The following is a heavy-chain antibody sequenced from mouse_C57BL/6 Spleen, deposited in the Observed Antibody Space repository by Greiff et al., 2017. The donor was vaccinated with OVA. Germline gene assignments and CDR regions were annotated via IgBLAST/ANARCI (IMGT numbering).Heavy chain of an antibody. D-gene: IGHD1-1*01. CDR1: GYTFTSYW. Sequence: VQLQQPGAELVKPGASVKMSCKASGYTFTSYWITWVKQRPGQGLEWIGDIYPGSGSTTYNEKFKSKATLTVDTSSSTAYMQLSSLTSEDSAVYYCARRSTTVVARNYAMDYWGQGTSVTVSS. V-gene: IGHV1-55*01. J-gene: IGHJ4*01. CDR3: ARRSTTVVARNYAMDY. CDR2: IYPGSGST.